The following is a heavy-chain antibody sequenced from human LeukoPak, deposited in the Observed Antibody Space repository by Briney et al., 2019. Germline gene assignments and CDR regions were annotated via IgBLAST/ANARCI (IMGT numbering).Heavy chain of an antibody. Sequence: SVKVSCKASGGTFSNYAISWVRQAPGQGLEWMGGIIPIFGTANYAQKFQGRVTITADESTSTAYMELSSLRSEDTAVYYCARASIVGALGSYYYYYMDVWGKGTTVTISS. D-gene: IGHD1-26*01. CDR1: GGTFSNYA. CDR2: IIPIFGTA. V-gene: IGHV1-69*13. CDR3: ARASIVGALGSYYYYYMDV. J-gene: IGHJ6*03.